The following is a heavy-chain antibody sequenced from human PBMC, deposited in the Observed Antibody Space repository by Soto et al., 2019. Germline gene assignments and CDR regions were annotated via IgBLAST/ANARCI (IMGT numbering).Heavy chain of an antibody. V-gene: IGHV1-3*01. D-gene: IGHD5-12*01. CDR3: ARDVDRTSHLNWFDP. CDR1: GYTFTSYA. Sequence: ASVKVSCKASGYTFTSYAMYWVRQAPGQRLEWMGWINAGNGNTKYSQKFQGRVTITRDTSASTAYMELSSLRSEDTAVYYCARDVDRTSHLNWFDPWGQGVMVTVSS. J-gene: IGHJ5*02. CDR2: INAGNGNT.